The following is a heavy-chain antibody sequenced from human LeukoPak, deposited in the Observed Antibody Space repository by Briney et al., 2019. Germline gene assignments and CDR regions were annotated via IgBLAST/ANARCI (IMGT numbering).Heavy chain of an antibody. CDR1: GFTFNIYG. CDR3: AKGAGYTTSWFDY. Sequence: QTGGSLRLSRAASGFTFNIYGMHWVRQAPGKGLEWVAVISYDGSNKYYADSVKGRFNISRDNSKNTLYLQMNSLRTEDTAVYYCAKGAGYTTSWFDYWGQGTLVTVSS. J-gene: IGHJ4*02. CDR2: ISYDGSNK. V-gene: IGHV3-30*18. D-gene: IGHD6-13*01.